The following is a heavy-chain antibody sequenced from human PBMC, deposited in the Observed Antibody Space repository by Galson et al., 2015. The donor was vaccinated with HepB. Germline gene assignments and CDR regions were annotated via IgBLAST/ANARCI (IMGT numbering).Heavy chain of an antibody. D-gene: IGHD2-2*01. CDR1: GFTFSSFA. CDR2: ISGSGGGT. Sequence: SLRLSCAASGFTFSSFAMSWVRQAPGKGLEWVSAISGSGGGTFYADSVKGRFTISRDNSKNTLYLQMNSPRAEDTALYYCSACSSISCYAYWGQGTLVTVSS. J-gene: IGHJ4*02. V-gene: IGHV3-23*01. CDR3: SACSSISCYAY.